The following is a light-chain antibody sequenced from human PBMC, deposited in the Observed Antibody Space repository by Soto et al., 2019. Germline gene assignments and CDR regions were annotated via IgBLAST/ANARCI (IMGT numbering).Light chain of an antibody. CDR1: SSDVGSYDL. Sequence: QSALTQPASVSGSPGQSITISCTGTSSDVGSYDLVSWYQHHSGKAPKIIIYEVNKRPSGISDRFSGSKSGNTASPTISGLQAEDEADYFCCSFVRTNGLLFGGGTKLTVL. J-gene: IGLJ2*01. CDR3: CSFVRTNGLL. V-gene: IGLV2-23*02. CDR2: EVN.